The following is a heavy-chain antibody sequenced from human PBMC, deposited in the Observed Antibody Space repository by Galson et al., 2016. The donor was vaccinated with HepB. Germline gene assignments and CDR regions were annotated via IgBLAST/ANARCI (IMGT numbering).Heavy chain of an antibody. J-gene: IGHJ4*02. V-gene: IGHV3-30*18. CDR3: AKDGRIYCSSASCHDHFHY. CDR1: GFTFSSYC. Sequence: SLRLSCAASGFTFSSYCMHWVRQAPGKGLEWVAFISYDGSNKKYADSVKGRFTISRDNSKKTLYLQMNSLRVEDTAVYYCAKDGRIYCSSASCHDHFHYWGQGTLVTVSS. D-gene: IGHD2-2*01. CDR2: ISYDGSNK.